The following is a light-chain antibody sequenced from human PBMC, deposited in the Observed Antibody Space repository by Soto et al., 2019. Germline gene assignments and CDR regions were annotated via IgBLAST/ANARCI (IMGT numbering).Light chain of an antibody. CDR1: QSVSSSY. V-gene: IGKV3-15*01. CDR2: DTS. Sequence: EIVLTQSPGTLSLSPGERATLSCRASQSVSSSYLAWYQQKPGQTPRLLIYDTSIRATGVPARFRGSASGTEFTLTITSLQSEDFAVYYCQHYANWPLTFGGGTKVDIK. CDR3: QHYANWPLT. J-gene: IGKJ4*01.